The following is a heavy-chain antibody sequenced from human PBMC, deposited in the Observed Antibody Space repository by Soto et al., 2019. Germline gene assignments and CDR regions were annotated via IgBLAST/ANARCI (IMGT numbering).Heavy chain of an antibody. CDR2: INIVGGNT. CDR3: TKNYSFDS. Sequence: VQLLESGGGLVQPGGSLRLSCAASGFTFSNYAMSWVRQAPGKALEWVSSINIVGGNTNYADSVRGRFTMSRDDSTKTVFLQMNSLRAEDTAIYYCTKNYSFDSWGQGTLITVSS. CDR1: GFTFSNYA. J-gene: IGHJ4*02. V-gene: IGHV3-23*01.